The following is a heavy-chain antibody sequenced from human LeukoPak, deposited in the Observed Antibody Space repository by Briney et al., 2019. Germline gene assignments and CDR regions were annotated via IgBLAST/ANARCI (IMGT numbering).Heavy chain of an antibody. CDR1: GFTFSNYW. J-gene: IGHJ6*02. Sequence: GGSLRLSCAASGFTFSNYWMSWVRQAPGKGLEWVANIKQDGSEKYFVDPVRGRFTISRDNVENSLYLHMNNLREEDTAVYYCARGMDVWGQGTTVTVSS. V-gene: IGHV3-7*01. CDR2: IKQDGSEK. CDR3: ARGMDV.